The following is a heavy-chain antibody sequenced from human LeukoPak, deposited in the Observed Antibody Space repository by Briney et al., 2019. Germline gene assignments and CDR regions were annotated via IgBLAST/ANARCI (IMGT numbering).Heavy chain of an antibody. V-gene: IGHV1-69*10. J-gene: IGHJ6*04. D-gene: IGHD1-26*01. CDR2: IIPMIGIT. Sequence: SVKVSCKASGGTFSASGITWVRQAPGQGLEWMGGIIPMIGITNYAQKFRGRVTITADKSTSTAYMELSSLRSEDTALYYCASGLSGTLRHMDVWGRGTTVIVSS. CDR3: ASGLSGTLRHMDV. CDR1: GGTFSASG.